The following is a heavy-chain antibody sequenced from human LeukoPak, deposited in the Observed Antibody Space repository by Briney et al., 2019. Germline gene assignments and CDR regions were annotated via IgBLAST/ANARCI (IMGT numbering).Heavy chain of an antibody. J-gene: IGHJ4*02. V-gene: IGHV4-34*01. CDR2: INHSGST. D-gene: IGHD3-3*01. CDR1: GGSFSGYY. CDR3: ARDAAVERLGSYRQNYDLAVAY. Sequence: SETLPLTCAVYGGSFSGYYWSWIRQPPGKGLEWIGEINHSGSTNYNPSLKSRVTISVDTSKNQFSLKLSSVTAADTAVYYCARDAAVERLGSYRQNYDLAVAYWGQGTLVTVSS.